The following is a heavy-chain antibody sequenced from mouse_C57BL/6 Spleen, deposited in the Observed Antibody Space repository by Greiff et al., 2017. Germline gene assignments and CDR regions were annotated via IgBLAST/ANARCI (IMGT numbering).Heavy chain of an antibody. CDR3: ARWGYGSEEDFDV. CDR2: IYPGDGDT. D-gene: IGHD1-1*01. V-gene: IGHV1-82*01. CDR1: GYAFSSSW. J-gene: IGHJ1*03. Sequence: QVQLQQSGPELVKPGASVKISCKASGYAFSSSWMNWVKQRPGKGLEWIGRIYPGDGDTNYNGTFKGKATLTADKSSSTAYVQLSSLTSEDSAVYFCARWGYGSEEDFDVWGTGTTVTVSS.